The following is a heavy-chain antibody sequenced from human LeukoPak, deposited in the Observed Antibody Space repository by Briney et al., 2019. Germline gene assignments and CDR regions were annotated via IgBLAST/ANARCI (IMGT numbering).Heavy chain of an antibody. CDR1: GGSISSYY. D-gene: IGHD1-26*01. V-gene: IGHV4-59*01. J-gene: IGHJ4*02. CDR3: AREAQQYSASYYVDY. CDR2: IYYSGST. Sequence: PSETLSLTCTVSGGSISSYYWSWIRQPPGKGLEWIGCIYYSGSTNYNPSLKSRVSISVDTSKNQFSLKLSSVTAADTAVYYCAREAQQYSASYYVDYWGQGTLVTVSS.